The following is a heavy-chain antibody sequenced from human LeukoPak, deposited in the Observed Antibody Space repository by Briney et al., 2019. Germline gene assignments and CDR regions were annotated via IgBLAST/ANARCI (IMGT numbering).Heavy chain of an antibody. J-gene: IGHJ5*02. V-gene: IGHV3-11*01. CDR1: GFTFSDYY. CDR2: ISSSGSTI. D-gene: IGHD1-7*01. Sequence: GGSLRLSCAASGFTFSDYYMSWIRQAPGKGLEWVSYISSSGSTIYYADSVKGRFTISRDNAKNSLYLQMNGLRAEDTAVYYCARLRRITGTTWFDPWGQGTLVTVSS. CDR3: ARLRRITGTTWFDP.